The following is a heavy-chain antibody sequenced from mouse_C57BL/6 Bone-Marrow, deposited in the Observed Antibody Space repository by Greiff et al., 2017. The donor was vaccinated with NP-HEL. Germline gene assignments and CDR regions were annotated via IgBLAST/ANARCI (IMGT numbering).Heavy chain of an antibody. CDR2: INPYNGGT. CDR1: GYTFTDYY. Sequence: EVQLQQSGPVLVKPGASVKMSCKASGYTFTDYYMNWVKQSHGKSLEWIGDINPYNGGTSYNQKFKGKATLTVDKASSTAYMELNSLTSEDSAVYYCARWGYLDYWGQGTTLTVSS. J-gene: IGHJ2*01. V-gene: IGHV1-19*01. CDR3: ARWGYLDY.